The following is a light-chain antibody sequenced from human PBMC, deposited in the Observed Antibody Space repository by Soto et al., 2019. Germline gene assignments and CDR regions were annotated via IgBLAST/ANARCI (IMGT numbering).Light chain of an antibody. J-gene: IGKJ1*01. CDR3: QQYNNWLWT. V-gene: IGKV3-15*01. Sequence: EIVMTQSPATLSVSPGERATLSCRASQSINSNLVWYQQKPGQAPRLLIYGASTRATGIAARFSGSGSGTEFTLTISSLQSEDFAVYYCQQYNNWLWTFGQGTKVEIK. CDR1: QSINSN. CDR2: GAS.